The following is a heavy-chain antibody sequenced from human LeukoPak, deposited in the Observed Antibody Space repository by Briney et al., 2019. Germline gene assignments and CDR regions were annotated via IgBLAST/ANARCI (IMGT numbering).Heavy chain of an antibody. CDR2: ISNSGDTT. V-gene: IGHV3-23*01. CDR3: ATNWNLDY. Sequence: GGSLRLSCAASGFSFSSYSMNWVRQAPGKGLEWVSAISNSGDTTYYADSVKGRFTISRDNSKNTVALQMNSLRAEDTAVYYCATNWNLDYWGQGALVTVSS. J-gene: IGHJ4*02. D-gene: IGHD1-1*01. CDR1: GFSFSSYS.